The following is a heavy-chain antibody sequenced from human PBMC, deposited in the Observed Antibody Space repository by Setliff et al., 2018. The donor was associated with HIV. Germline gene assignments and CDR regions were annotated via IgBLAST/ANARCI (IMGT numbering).Heavy chain of an antibody. J-gene: IGHJ3*02. CDR2: IDPRGGST. CDR3: ARGGYSGFVVDSLDI. CDR1: GYTFTGYY. D-gene: IGHD5-12*01. V-gene: IGHV1-46*01. Sequence: ASVKVSCKASGYTFTGYYIHWVRQAPGQGLEWMGIIDPRGGSTRSALNFQDRVTLTRDTSAGTVYMDLSHLRSDDTAIYYCARGGYSGFVVDSLDIWGHGTMVTVSS.